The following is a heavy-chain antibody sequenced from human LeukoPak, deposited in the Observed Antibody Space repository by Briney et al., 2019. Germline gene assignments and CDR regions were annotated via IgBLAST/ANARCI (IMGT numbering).Heavy chain of an antibody. D-gene: IGHD3-10*01. CDR2: IIPILGIA. CDR3: ARVTPPDYYGSGSYYNSNPLDY. CDR1: GGTFSSYA. Sequence: SVNVSCKASGGTFSSYAISWVRQAPGQGLEWMGRIIPILGIANYAQKFQGRVTITADKSTSTAYMELSSLRSEDTAVYYCARVTPPDYYGSGSYYNSNPLDYWGQGTLVTVSS. J-gene: IGHJ4*02. V-gene: IGHV1-69*04.